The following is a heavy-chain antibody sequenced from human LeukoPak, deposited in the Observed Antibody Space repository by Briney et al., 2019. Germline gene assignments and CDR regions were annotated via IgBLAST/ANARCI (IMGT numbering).Heavy chain of an antibody. D-gene: IGHD6-19*01. V-gene: IGHV3-7*01. CDR2: IKQDGSEK. Sequence: PGGSLRLSCAASGLTFSSYWMSWVRQAPGKGLERVANIKQDGSEKYYVDSVKGRFTISRDNAKNSLYLQMNSLRAEDTAVYYCARDMVAVAGTGLYYYYMDVWGKGTTVTVSS. CDR1: GLTFSSYW. J-gene: IGHJ6*03. CDR3: ARDMVAVAGTGLYYYYMDV.